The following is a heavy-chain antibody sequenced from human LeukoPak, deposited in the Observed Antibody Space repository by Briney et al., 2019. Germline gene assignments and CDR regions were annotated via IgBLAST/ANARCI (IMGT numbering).Heavy chain of an antibody. V-gene: IGHV1-2*02. J-gene: IGHJ1*01. CDR3: ARENGSSGFLQH. CDR2: ITPSGGT. D-gene: IGHD3-22*01. Sequence: ASVKVSCKASGYTFTSYAIHWVRQAPGQGLEWMGWITPSGGTNYPQKFQGRVAITWDTSITTAYMDLSRLTSDDTAVYYCARENGSSGFLQHWGQGTLVTVSS. CDR1: GYTFTSYA.